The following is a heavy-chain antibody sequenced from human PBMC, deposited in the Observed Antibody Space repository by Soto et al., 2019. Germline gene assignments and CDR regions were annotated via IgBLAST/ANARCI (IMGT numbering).Heavy chain of an antibody. Sequence: GGSLRLSCVVSGFRFSDYWMYWVRQASGKGLVWASRIDTDGSTRDYEDSVQGRFTISRDNAKNTLYLQMNSLRVDDTAVYYCARASMGTLEYWGQGTVGTVSS. CDR2: IDTDGSTR. V-gene: IGHV3-74*01. J-gene: IGHJ4*02. D-gene: IGHD7-27*01. CDR3: ARASMGTLEY. CDR1: GFRFSDYW.